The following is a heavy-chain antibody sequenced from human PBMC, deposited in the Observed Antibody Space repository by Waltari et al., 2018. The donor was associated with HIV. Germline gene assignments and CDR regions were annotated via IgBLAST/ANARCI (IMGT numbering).Heavy chain of an antibody. CDR2: ISVRGHGT. J-gene: IGHJ5*02. V-gene: IGHV3-23*01. Sequence: EVQLLESGGGLVQPGGSLRLPCAASGFTFSTYAMSWVRQAPGKGLECVSTISVRGHGTFYAASVKGRFTISRDSSKNALYLQMNSLRAEDTAVYYCAKGVSNSSPRGWFDPWGQGTLVTVSS. D-gene: IGHD1-26*01. CDR3: AKGVSNSSPRGWFDP. CDR1: GFTFSTYA.